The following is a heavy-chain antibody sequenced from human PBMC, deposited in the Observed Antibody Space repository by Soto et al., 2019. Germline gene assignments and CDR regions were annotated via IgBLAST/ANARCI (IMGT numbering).Heavy chain of an antibody. CDR2: IYYSGII. V-gene: IGHV4-30-4*01. J-gene: IGHJ3*02. CDR3: AREVGEVDYSSSSDAFDI. CDR1: GGSISSGDYY. Sequence: QVQLQESGPGLVKPSQTLSLTCSVSGGSISSGDYYWSWIRQPPGKGLEWIAYIYYSGIIYYNPSLKSRVTMSRDTSKNQFFLNLDSVTAADTAVYYCAREVGEVDYSSSSDAFDIGGQGTMVTVSS. D-gene: IGHD6-6*01.